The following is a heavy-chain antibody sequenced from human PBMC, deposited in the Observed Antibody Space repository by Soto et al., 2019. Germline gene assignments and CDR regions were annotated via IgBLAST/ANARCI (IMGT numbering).Heavy chain of an antibody. D-gene: IGHD6-13*01. CDR2: IYYSGST. J-gene: IGHJ4*02. CDR3: ARDVLAAAGPSSYYFDY. CDR1: GGSISSYY. V-gene: IGHV4-59*12. Sequence: SETLSLTCTVSGGSISSYYWSWIRQPPGKGLEWIGYIYYSGSTNYNPSLKSRVTISVDTSKNQFSLKLSSVTAADTAVYYCARDVLAAAGPSSYYFDYWGQGTRVTVS.